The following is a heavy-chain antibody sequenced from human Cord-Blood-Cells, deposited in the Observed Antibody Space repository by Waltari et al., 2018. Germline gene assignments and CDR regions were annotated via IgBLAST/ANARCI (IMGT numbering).Heavy chain of an antibody. CDR2: ISHSGST. V-gene: IGHV4-38-2*02. CDR3: ARDFGTVTTPYYYYGMDV. J-gene: IGHJ6*02. D-gene: IGHD4-4*01. CDR1: GYSISSGYY. Sequence: QVQLQEPRPGLVTPSGTLSLPCAVSGYSISSGYYWGGLRPPPGTGLEGIGGISHSGSTDYNPSLKSRVTISVDTSKNQCSLKLSSVTAADTAVYYCARDFGTVTTPYYYYGMDVWGQGTTVTVSS.